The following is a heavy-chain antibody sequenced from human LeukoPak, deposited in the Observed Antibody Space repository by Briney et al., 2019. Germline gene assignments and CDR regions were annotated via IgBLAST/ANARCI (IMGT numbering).Heavy chain of an antibody. CDR3: ARHFGFGELSPLYYYGMDV. V-gene: IGHV4-59*08. CDR2: IYYSGST. D-gene: IGHD3-10*01. J-gene: IGHJ6*02. CDR1: GGSISSYY. Sequence: PSETLSLTCTVSGGSISSYYWSWIRQPPGKGLEWIAYIYYSGSTNYNPSLKSRVTISVDTSKNQFSLKLSSVTAADTAAYYCARHFGFGELSPLYYYGMDVWGQGTTVTVSS.